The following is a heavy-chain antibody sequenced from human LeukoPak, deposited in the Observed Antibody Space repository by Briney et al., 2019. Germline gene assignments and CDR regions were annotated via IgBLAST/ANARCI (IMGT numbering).Heavy chain of an antibody. V-gene: IGHV4-34*01. J-gene: IGHJ5*02. CDR3: ARPRRGWGHFDP. D-gene: IGHD1-14*01. Sequence: PSETLSLTXAVYGGSFSGYYWSWIRQPPGKGLEWIGEINHSGSTNYNPSLKSRVTISVDTSKNQFSLKLSSVTAADTAVYYCARPRRGWGHFDPWGQGTLVTVSS. CDR2: INHSGST. CDR1: GGSFSGYY.